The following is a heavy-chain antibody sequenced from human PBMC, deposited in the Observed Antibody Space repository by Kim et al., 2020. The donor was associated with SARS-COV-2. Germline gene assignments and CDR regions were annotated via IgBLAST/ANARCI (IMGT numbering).Heavy chain of an antibody. Sequence: KYSQKFQGRVTITRDTSASTAYMELSSLRSEDTAVYYCARVRGNYWYFDLWGRGTLVTVSS. J-gene: IGHJ2*01. D-gene: IGHD2-15*01. CDR3: ARVRGNYWYFDL. V-gene: IGHV1-3*01.